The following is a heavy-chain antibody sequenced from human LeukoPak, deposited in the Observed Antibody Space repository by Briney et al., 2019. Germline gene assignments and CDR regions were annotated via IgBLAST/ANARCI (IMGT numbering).Heavy chain of an antibody. D-gene: IGHD2-2*01. V-gene: IGHV3-30*02. J-gene: IGHJ4*02. CDR3: AKGYCSSTSCPDFDY. Sequence: PGGSLRLSCAASGFTFSSYGMHWVRQAPGKGLEWVAFIRYDGSNKYYADSVKGRFTISRDNSKNTLYLQMNSLRAEDTAVYYCAKGYCSSTSCPDFDYWGQGTLVTVSS. CDR2: IRYDGSNK. CDR1: GFTFSSYG.